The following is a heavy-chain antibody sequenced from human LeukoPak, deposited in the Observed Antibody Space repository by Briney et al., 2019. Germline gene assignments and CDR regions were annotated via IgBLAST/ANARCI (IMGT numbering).Heavy chain of an antibody. CDR3: SRENGAFSPFGY. J-gene: IGHJ4*02. CDR1: GGSISNTNW. CDR2: ISLSGLT. D-gene: IGHD2-8*01. Sequence: PSGTLSLTCGVSGGSISNTNWWSWVRQPPGQGLEWIGEISLSGLTNYNPSLKSRVTVSLDKSKNHLSLNLTSVTAADMAVYYCSRENGAFSPFGYWGQGTLVTVPS. V-gene: IGHV4-4*02.